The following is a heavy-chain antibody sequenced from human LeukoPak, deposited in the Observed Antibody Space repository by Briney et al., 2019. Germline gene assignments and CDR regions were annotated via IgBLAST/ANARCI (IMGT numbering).Heavy chain of an antibody. J-gene: IGHJ5*02. V-gene: IGHV1-24*01. CDR3: ATRGRYCTNGVCHPSISGFDP. D-gene: IGHD2-8*01. CDR1: GYTLTELS. Sequence: ASVKVSCKVSGYTLTELSMHWVRQAPGKGLEWMGGFDPEDGETIYAQKFQGRVTMTEDTSTDTAYMELSSLRSEDTAVYYCATRGRYCTNGVCHPSISGFDPWGQGTLVTVSS. CDR2: FDPEDGET.